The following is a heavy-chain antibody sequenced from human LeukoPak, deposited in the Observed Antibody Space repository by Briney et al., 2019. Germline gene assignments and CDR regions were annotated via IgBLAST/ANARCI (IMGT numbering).Heavy chain of an antibody. CDR2: ISYDGNNK. D-gene: IGHD3-10*01. CDR1: GFTFSNYG. Sequence: GRSLRLSCAASGFTFSNYGMHWVRQAPGKGLEWVAGISYDGNNKYYAESVKGRFTISRDNSKNTLYLQMNSLRDEDTAVYYCAKDWVVRGVISYWGQGTLVTVSS. V-gene: IGHV3-30*18. CDR3: AKDWVVRGVISY. J-gene: IGHJ4*02.